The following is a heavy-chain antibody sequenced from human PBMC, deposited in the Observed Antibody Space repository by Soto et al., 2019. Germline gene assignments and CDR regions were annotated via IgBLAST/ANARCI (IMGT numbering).Heavy chain of an antibody. CDR2: IYYSGST. CDR3: AIDLRIETTDYYYDHQDV. Sequence: TLSLTCTVSGGSISSYYWSWIRQTPGKALEWIGYIYYSGSTNYNPSLKSRVTISVDTSKNQFSLKLSSVTAADTAVYYCAIDLRIETTDYYYDHQDVSGKGTTDPVSS. CDR1: GGSISSYY. V-gene: IGHV4-59*01. J-gene: IGHJ6*03. D-gene: IGHD4-17*01.